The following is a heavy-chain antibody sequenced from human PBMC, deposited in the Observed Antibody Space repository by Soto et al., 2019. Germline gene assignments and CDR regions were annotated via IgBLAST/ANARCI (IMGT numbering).Heavy chain of an antibody. V-gene: IGHV1-69*13. J-gene: IGHJ6*02. D-gene: IGHD2-2*01. CDR3: ARSQGSSTSLEIYYYYYYGMDV. CDR1: GGTFSSYA. CDR2: IIPISGTA. Sequence: SVKVSCKASGGTFSSYAISWVRQSPGQALEWMGGIIPISGTANYAQKFQGRVTITADESTSTAYMELSSLRSEDTAVYYCARSQGSSTSLEIYYYYYYGMDVWGQGTTVTVSS.